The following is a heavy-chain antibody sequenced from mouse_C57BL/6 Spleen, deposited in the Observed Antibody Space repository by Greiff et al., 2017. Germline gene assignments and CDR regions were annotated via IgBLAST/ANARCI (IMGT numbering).Heavy chain of an antibody. CDR1: GYSITSGYY. J-gene: IGHJ4*01. D-gene: IGHD1-1*02. V-gene: IGHV3-6*01. CDR2: ISYDGSN. Sequence: EVKLQESGPGLVKPSQSLSLTCSVTGYSITSGYYWNCIRQFPGNKLEWMGYISYDGSNNYNPSLKNRISITRDTSKNQFFLKLNSVTTEDTATYYCAREHYDYNAMDDWGQGTSVTVSS. CDR3: AREHYDYNAMDD.